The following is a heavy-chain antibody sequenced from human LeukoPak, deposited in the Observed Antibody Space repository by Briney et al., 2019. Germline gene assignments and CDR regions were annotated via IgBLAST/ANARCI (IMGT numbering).Heavy chain of an antibody. CDR1: GFTFSSYA. V-gene: IGHV3-30-3*01. J-gene: IGHJ4*02. D-gene: IGHD3-22*01. Sequence: PGGSLRLSCAASGFTFSSYAMHWLRQAPGKGLQRVAVISYDGSNKYYADSAKGRFTISRDNSKNTLYLQMNSLRAEDTAVYYCARGVRPITMIVVAVDYWGQGTLVTVSS. CDR3: ARGVRPITMIVVAVDY. CDR2: ISYDGSNK.